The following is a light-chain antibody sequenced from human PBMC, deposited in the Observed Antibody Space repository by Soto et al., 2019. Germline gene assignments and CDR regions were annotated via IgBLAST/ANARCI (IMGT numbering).Light chain of an antibody. CDR3: QRYDKTVPPVT. Sequence: DIILTQSPAIVSVSPGERATLSCRASRSVSTNLAWYQHKHGQAPRLLIYGASTRVTDIPPRFSGSGSGTEFTLTINYLRSEDFGVYLCQRYDKTVPPVTFGGGTKVEI. CDR2: GAS. CDR1: RSVSTN. J-gene: IGKJ4*01. V-gene: IGKV3-15*01.